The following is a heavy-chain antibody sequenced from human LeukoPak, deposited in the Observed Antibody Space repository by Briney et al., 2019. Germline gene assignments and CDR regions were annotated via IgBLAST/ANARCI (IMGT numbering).Heavy chain of an antibody. Sequence: ASVKVSCKASGYTFTGYYMHWVRQAPGQGLEWMGWINPNSGGTNYAQKFQGRVTMTRDTSISTAYMELSRLRSDDTAVYYCARDALHSSSWGGGFDYWGQGTLVTVSS. J-gene: IGHJ4*02. CDR3: ARDALHSSSWGGGFDY. CDR1: GYTFTGYY. CDR2: INPNSGGT. D-gene: IGHD6-13*01. V-gene: IGHV1-2*02.